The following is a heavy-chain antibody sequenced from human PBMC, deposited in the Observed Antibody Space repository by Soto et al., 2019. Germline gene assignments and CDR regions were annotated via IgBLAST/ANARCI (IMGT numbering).Heavy chain of an antibody. D-gene: IGHD1-7*01. CDR1: RFTFSNYW. CDR2: IKQDGSEK. J-gene: IGHJ4*03. Sequence: EVQLVESGGGLVQPGGSLRLSCAASRFTFSNYWMSWVRQAPGKGLEWVANIKQDGSEKYYVDSVKGRFTISRDNAKNSLYLQMNSLRAEDTAVYYCAREPNSIDYWGQGTTVTVSS. CDR3: AREPNSIDY. V-gene: IGHV3-7*01.